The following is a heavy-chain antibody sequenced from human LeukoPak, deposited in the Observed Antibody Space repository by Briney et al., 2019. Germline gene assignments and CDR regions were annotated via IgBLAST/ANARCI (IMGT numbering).Heavy chain of an antibody. CDR3: ARGHYAYCGGDCYS. Sequence: SVKVSCEASGGTFSSYAISWVRQAPGQGLEWMGGIIPIFGTANYTQKFQGRVTITTDESTSTAYMELSSLRSEDTAVYYCARGHYAYCGGDCYSWGQGTLVTVSS. CDR2: IIPIFGTA. V-gene: IGHV1-69*05. J-gene: IGHJ5*02. CDR1: GGTFSSYA. D-gene: IGHD2-21*01.